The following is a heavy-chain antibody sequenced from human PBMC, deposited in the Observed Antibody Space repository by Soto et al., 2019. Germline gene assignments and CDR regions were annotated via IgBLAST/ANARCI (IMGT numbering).Heavy chain of an antibody. CDR3: ARRNEYYDILTGYPLDCFDP. CDR2: IYYSGST. CDR1: GGSISSSSYY. J-gene: IGHJ5*02. Sequence: QLQLQESGPGLVKPSETLSLTCTVSGGSISSSSYYWGWIRQPPGKGLEWIGSIYYSGSTYYNPSLKSRVTISVDTSKNQFSMKLSSVTAADTAVYYCARRNEYYDILTGYPLDCFDPWGQGTLVTVSS. D-gene: IGHD3-9*01. V-gene: IGHV4-39*01.